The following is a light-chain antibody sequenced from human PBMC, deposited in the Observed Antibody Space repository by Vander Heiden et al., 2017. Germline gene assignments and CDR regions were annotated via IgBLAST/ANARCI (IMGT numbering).Light chain of an antibody. Sequence: QSALTQPPSAPGSPGPSVTIPCTGTSSDVGGYNYVSWYQQHPGKAPKLMIYEVSKRPSGVPDRFSGSKSGNTASLTVSGLQAEDEADYYCSSYAGSNNLGVFGGGTKLTVL. CDR2: EVS. CDR3: SSYAGSNNLGV. CDR1: SSDVGGYNY. J-gene: IGLJ3*02. V-gene: IGLV2-8*01.